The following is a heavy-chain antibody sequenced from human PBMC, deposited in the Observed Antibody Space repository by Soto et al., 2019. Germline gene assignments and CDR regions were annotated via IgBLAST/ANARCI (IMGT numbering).Heavy chain of an antibody. CDR2: INPNSGGT. Sequence: GASVKVSCKASGGTFSSYAISWVRQAPGQGLEWMGWINPNSGGTNYAQKFQGRVTMTRDTSISTAYMELSRLRSDDTAVYYCARDPKNWNDGVEDYFDYWGQGALVTVSS. V-gene: IGHV1-2*02. CDR1: GGTFSSYA. CDR3: ARDPKNWNDGVEDYFDY. D-gene: IGHD1-1*01. J-gene: IGHJ4*02.